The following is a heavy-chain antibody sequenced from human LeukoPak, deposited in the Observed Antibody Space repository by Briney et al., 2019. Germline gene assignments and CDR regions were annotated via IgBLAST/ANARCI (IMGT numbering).Heavy chain of an antibody. CDR1: GFTFSTYV. J-gene: IGHJ6*02. V-gene: IGHV3-13*01. CDR2: ISSSGET. D-gene: IGHD2-15*01. Sequence: GGSLRLFCGASGFTFSTYVMHWVRQATGKGLDWVSGISSSGETYSPSTIKGRIINSREEETNSFYSQLNSLSAGDTAVYYCARGDCIGGSCSSMDVWGQGTTVTVSS. CDR3: ARGDCIGGSCSSMDV.